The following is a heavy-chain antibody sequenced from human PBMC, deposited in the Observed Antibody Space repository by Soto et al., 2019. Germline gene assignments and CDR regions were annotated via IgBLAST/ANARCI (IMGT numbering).Heavy chain of an antibody. Sequence: QVQLQESGPGLVKPSQTLSLTCTVSGGSISSGDYYWSWIRQPPGKGLEWIGYIYYSASTHYNPSRKSRVTISVDTAKKQFSLKLSSVTAADTAVYYCARVSLLWFGDAVFDAFDIWGQGTMVTVSS. CDR2: IYYSAST. CDR3: ARVSLLWFGDAVFDAFDI. D-gene: IGHD3-10*01. V-gene: IGHV4-30-4*01. J-gene: IGHJ3*02. CDR1: GGSISSGDYY.